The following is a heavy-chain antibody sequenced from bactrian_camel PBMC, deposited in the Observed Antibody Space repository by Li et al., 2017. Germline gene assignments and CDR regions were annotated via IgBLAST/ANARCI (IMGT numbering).Heavy chain of an antibody. CDR2: IRSGAGST. D-gene: IGHD5*01. CDR3: AKDQTGDWSFEGVYNY. Sequence: VQLVESGGGLVQPGGSLRLSCEASGFVFRSHVMTWVRQAPGKGLEWVSGIRSGAGSTYYADSVKGRFTIARDNAKNTLYLQLNSLKTEDTAMYYCAKDQTGDWSFEGVYNYWGQGTQVTVS. V-gene: IGHV3S40*01. J-gene: IGHJ4*01. CDR1: GFVFRSHV.